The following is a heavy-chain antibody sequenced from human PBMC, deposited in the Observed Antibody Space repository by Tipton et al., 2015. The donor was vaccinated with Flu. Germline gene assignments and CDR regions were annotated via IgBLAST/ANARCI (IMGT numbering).Heavy chain of an antibody. D-gene: IGHD3-10*01. CDR3: ARGSGSGTFMIFDL. V-gene: IGHV4-4*07. Sequence: TLSLTCTVSGESISCYYWSWIRQPAGKGLEWIGRIYTSGSTNYNASLKSRVTMSVDASKQQFSLKLSSMTAADTAVYYCARGSGSGTFMIFDLWGQGTLVTVSS. CDR2: IYTSGST. J-gene: IGHJ4*02. CDR1: GESISCYY.